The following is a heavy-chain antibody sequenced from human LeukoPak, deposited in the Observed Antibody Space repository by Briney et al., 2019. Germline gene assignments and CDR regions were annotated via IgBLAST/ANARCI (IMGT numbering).Heavy chain of an antibody. CDR2: IWYDGSNK. CDR1: GFTFSSYG. CDR3: ARQESSRFLEWLPHYYYYYGMDV. V-gene: IGHV3-33*01. D-gene: IGHD3-3*01. Sequence: PGGSLRLSCAASGFTFSSYGMHWVRQAPGKGLEWVAVIWYDGSNKYYADSVKGRFTISRDNSKNTLYLQMNSLRAEDTAVYYCARQESSRFLEWLPHYYYYYGMDVWGQGTTVTVSS. J-gene: IGHJ6*02.